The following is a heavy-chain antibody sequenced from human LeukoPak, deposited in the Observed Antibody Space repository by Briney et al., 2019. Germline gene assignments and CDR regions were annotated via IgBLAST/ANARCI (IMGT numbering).Heavy chain of an antibody. Sequence: PSETLSLTCTVSGGSISSYYWSWIRQPAGGGLEWSGRISTSGSTNYNPSLKSRVTMSVDTSKNQFSLKLSSVTAADTAVYYCARDLNVGAPDLYAFDIWGQGTMVTVSS. V-gene: IGHV4-4*07. CDR3: ARDLNVGAPDLYAFDI. CDR2: ISTSGST. CDR1: GGSISSYY. J-gene: IGHJ3*02. D-gene: IGHD1-26*01.